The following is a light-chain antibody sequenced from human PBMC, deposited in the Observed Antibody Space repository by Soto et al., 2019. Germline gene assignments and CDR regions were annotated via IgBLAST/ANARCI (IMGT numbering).Light chain of an antibody. CDR1: QSISSY. V-gene: IGKV1-39*01. J-gene: IGKJ4*01. Sequence: DIQMTQSQSSLSASVGDRVTITCRASQSISSYLNWYQQKPGKAPKLLIYAASSLQSGVPSRFSGSGSGTDFTLTISSLQPEDFATYYCQQRYSPPLPFGGGTNVEIK. CDR3: QQRYSPPLP. CDR2: AAS.